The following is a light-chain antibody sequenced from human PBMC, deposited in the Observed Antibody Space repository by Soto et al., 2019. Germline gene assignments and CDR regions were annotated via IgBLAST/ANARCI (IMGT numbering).Light chain of an antibody. CDR1: SSDVGSFNF. CDR2: EVS. CDR3: CSDAGRSTYV. V-gene: IGLV2-23*02. Sequence: QSVLTQPASVSGSPGQSITISCTRTSSDVGSFNFVSWYQQHPGKVPKVMIYEVSKRPSGVSDRFSGSKSGNTASLTISGLQAEDEADYYCCSDAGRSTYVFGTGTKLTVL. J-gene: IGLJ1*01.